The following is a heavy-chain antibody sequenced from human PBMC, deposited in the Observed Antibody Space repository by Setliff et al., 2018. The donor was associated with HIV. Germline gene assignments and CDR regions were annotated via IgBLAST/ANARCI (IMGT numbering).Heavy chain of an antibody. CDR3: AREPIGGDDAFDI. J-gene: IGHJ3*02. V-gene: IGHV1-3*01. Sequence: ASVKVSCKASGYTFTNYAIHWVRQAPGQRLEWMGWINPGNGNTKYSQKFQGRVAITRDTSATTAYMELSSLRSEDTAIFYCAREPIGGDDAFDIWGQGTMVTVS. CDR1: GYTFTNYA. D-gene: IGHD2-21*02. CDR2: INPGNGNT.